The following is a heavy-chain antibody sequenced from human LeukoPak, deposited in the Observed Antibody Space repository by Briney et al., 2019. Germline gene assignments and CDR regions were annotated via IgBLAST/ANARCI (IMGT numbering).Heavy chain of an antibody. D-gene: IGHD6-25*01. CDR2: IFYSGHS. CDR3: ARIDPLGFFDQ. J-gene: IGHJ4*02. Sequence: PSETLSLARSVSGGFNSRYYWSWVRQPLGKGLEWLGHIFYSGHSNYNASLTSRIRMSVDTSKAQFSLELASVIAADTAVYYCARIDPLGFFDQWGPGILVTVSS. CDR1: GGFNSRYY. V-gene: IGHV4-59*12.